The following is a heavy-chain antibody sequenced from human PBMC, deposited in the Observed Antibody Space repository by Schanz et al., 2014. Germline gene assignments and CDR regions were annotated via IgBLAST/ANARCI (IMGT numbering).Heavy chain of an antibody. Sequence: EVRLVESGGGLVQPGGSLRLSCEASGFDFNSYSMNWVRQVPGKGLEWVSSISHSGGSKYYADSVKGRFTISRDNSKNTLYLQMNSLRAEDTAVYYCARDSGPYYDKSMDVWGQGTTVAVSS. D-gene: IGHD3-9*01. CDR1: GFDFNSYS. V-gene: IGHV3-23*04. CDR2: ISHSGGSK. CDR3: ARDSGPYYDKSMDV. J-gene: IGHJ6*02.